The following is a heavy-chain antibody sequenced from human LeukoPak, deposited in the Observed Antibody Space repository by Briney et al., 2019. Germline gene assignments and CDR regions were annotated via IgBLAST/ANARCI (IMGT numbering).Heavy chain of an antibody. CDR3: ARLQGETAMVFVEDDY. D-gene: IGHD5-18*01. V-gene: IGHV4-4*07. CDR2: IYTSGST. CDR1: GGSISSYY. J-gene: IGHJ4*02. Sequence: SETLSLTCTVSGGSISSYYWSWIRQPAGKGLEWIGRIYTSGSTNYNPSLKSRVTMSVDTSKNQFSLKLSSVTAADTAVYYCARLQGETAMVFVEDDYWGQGTLVTVSS.